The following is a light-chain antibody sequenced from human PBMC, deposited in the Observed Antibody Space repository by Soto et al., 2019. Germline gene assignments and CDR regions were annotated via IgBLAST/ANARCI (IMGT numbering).Light chain of an antibody. CDR3: IQALQTPFT. Sequence: DIVMTQSPLSLPVTPGEPASISCRSSQSLLHSSGRYYLDWYLQKPGQSPQLLIYLGSHRASGVPDRFSGSGSGLDFTLTISRVEAEDVGIYYCIQALQTPFTFGGGTRAEIK. J-gene: IGKJ4*01. V-gene: IGKV2-28*01. CDR1: QSLLHSSGRYY. CDR2: LGS.